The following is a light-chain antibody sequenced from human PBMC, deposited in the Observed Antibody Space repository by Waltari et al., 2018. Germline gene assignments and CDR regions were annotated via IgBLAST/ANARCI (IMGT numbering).Light chain of an antibody. J-gene: IGKJ4*01. CDR1: QSVLSSSNNKNY. V-gene: IGKV4-1*01. CDR2: WAS. CDR3: LQYYSTPLT. Sequence: DIVMTQSPDSLAVSLGERATIDCKSSQSVLSSSNNKNYLAWYQQKPRQPPKLLISWASTRESGVPDRFSGSGSGTDFTLTISSLQAEDVAVYYCLQYYSTPLTFGGGTKVEIK.